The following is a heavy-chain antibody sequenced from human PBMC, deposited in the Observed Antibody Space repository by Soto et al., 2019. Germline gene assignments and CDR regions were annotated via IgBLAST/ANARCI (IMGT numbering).Heavy chain of an antibody. V-gene: IGHV4-34*01. CDR2: THHSGSI. CDR3: ARTTAAIHLNY. Sequence: SETLSLTCAVDGGSLSGNYWGWIRQPPGKGLEWIGETHHSGSIAYNPSLKSRVTISVDTSRNQFSLKLNSVTAADTAVYYCARTTAAIHLNYWSQGTLVTVSS. J-gene: IGHJ4*02. D-gene: IGHD2-21*02. CDR1: GGSLSGNY.